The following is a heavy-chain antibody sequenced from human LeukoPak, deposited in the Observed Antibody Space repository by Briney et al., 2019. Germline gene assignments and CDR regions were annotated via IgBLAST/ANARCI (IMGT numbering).Heavy chain of an antibody. Sequence: SETLSLTCAVSTDSFSSHYWTWIRQPPGKGLEWIGYISYIGSTNYNPSLRSRVTISIDTSKNQFSLKLSSVTAADTAVYYCARDLVTVTKGFDIWGQGTMVSVSS. CDR2: ISYIGST. V-gene: IGHV4-59*11. CDR3: ARDLVTVTKGFDI. CDR1: TDSFSSHY. J-gene: IGHJ3*02. D-gene: IGHD4-17*01.